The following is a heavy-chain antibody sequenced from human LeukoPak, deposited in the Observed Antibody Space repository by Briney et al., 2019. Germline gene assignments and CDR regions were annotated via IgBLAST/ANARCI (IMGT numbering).Heavy chain of an antibody. CDR2: IRSKPNSYAT. CDR3: SGFSEGLSGYVQLHGLDV. D-gene: IGHD5-12*01. V-gene: IGHV3-73*01. CDR1: GFTFSGSA. Sequence: GGSLRLSCAASGFTFSGSAVSWVRQASGKGLEWVGRIRSKPNSYATAYAASVNGRFTISRDDTKNTAYLQMNSLKSEDTAVYYCSGFSEGLSGYVQLHGLDVWGQGTTVTVSS. J-gene: IGHJ6*02.